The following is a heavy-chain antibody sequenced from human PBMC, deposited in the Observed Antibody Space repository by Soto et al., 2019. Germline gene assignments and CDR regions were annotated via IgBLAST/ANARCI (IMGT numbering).Heavy chain of an antibody. CDR3: ARHEGGYDILTGYYYYYGMDV. J-gene: IGHJ6*02. CDR1: GGSISSSSYY. CDR2: IYYSGST. Sequence: PSETLSLTCTVSGGSISSSSYYWGWIRQPPGKGLEWIGSIYYSGSTYYNPSLKSRVTISVDTSKNQFSLKLSSVTAADTAVYYCARHEGGYDILTGYYYYYGMDVWGQGTTVT. V-gene: IGHV4-39*01. D-gene: IGHD3-9*01.